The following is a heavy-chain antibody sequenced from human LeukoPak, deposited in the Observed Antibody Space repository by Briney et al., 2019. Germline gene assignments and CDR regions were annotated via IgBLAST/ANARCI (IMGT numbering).Heavy chain of an antibody. Sequence: PGGSLRLSCATSGITVTTYAMSWVRQAPGKGLEWVATIKEDGSEEYNGDSMKGRFTISRDNAKNSLHLQMNSLRGEDTAVYYCATYSGPDTWDAFDMWGQGTWVTVSS. V-gene: IGHV3-7*01. CDR1: GITVTTYA. CDR3: ATYSGPDTWDAFDM. J-gene: IGHJ3*02. D-gene: IGHD1-26*01. CDR2: IKEDGSEE.